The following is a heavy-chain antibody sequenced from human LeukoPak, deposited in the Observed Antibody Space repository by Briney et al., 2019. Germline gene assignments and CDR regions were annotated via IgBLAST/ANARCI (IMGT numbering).Heavy chain of an antibody. CDR1: GGSISSYY. J-gene: IGHJ3*02. Sequence: SETLSLTCTVSGGSISSYYWSWIRQPAGKGLEWIGRIYTSGSTNYNPSLKSRVTMSVDTSKNQFSLKLSSVTAADTAVYYCARDQTYYDSSGYSLYAFDIWGQGTMVTVPS. D-gene: IGHD3-22*01. CDR3: ARDQTYYDSSGYSLYAFDI. CDR2: IYTSGST. V-gene: IGHV4-4*07.